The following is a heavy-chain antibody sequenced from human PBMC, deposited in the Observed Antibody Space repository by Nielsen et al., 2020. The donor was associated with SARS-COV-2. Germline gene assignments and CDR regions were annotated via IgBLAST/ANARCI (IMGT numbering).Heavy chain of an antibody. J-gene: IGHJ4*02. CDR3: VREAGFDDILTGYRSLDN. D-gene: IGHD3-9*01. Sequence: ASVKVSCKASGGTFSSYAISWVRQAPGQGLEWMGWISAYNGNTNYAQKLKDRVTMTTDTSTNTAYMELRSLRSDDTAVYYCVREAGFDDILTGYRSLDNWGQGTLVTVSS. CDR1: GGTFSSYA. V-gene: IGHV1-18*01. CDR2: ISAYNGNT.